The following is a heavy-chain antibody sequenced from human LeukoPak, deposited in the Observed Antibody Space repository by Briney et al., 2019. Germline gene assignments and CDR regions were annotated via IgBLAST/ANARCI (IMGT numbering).Heavy chain of an antibody. CDR2: IWYDGSNK. D-gene: IGHD1-1*01. CDR3: ARENWTGQFYYYYYYMDV. J-gene: IGHJ6*03. Sequence: GGSLRLSCAASGFTFSSYGMHWVRQAPGKGLEWVAVIWYDGSNKYYADSVKGRFTISRDNSKNTLYLQMNSLRAEDTAVYYCARENWTGQFYYYYYYMDVWGKGTTVTVSS. V-gene: IGHV3-33*01. CDR1: GFTFSSYG.